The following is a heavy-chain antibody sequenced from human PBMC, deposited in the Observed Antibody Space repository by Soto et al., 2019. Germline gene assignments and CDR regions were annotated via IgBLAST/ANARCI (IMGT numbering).Heavy chain of an antibody. CDR1: GYTFTSYA. CDR2: INAGNGNT. V-gene: IGHV1-3*01. J-gene: IGHJ5*02. CDR3: AMPSPRGNWFDP. Sequence: ASVKVSCKASGYTFTSYAMHWVRQAPGQRLEWMGRINAGNGNTKYSQKFQGRVTITRDTSASTAYMELSSLRSEDTAVYYCAMPSPRGNWFDPWGQGNLVTVSS.